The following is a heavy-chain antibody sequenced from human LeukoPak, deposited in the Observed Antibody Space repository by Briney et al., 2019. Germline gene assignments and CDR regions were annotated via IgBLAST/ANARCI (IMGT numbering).Heavy chain of an antibody. CDR3: TRGSPHGFDY. V-gene: IGHV3-13*01. Sequence: GGSLRLSCAASGFTFSSYDFHWLRQGTGKGLEWVSSIGTGGNTYYLASVKGRFTISRYNAKDSLYLQMNNLRVEDTALYYCTRGSPHGFDYWGQGTLVTVSS. CDR2: IGTGGNT. CDR1: GFTFSSYD. J-gene: IGHJ4*02.